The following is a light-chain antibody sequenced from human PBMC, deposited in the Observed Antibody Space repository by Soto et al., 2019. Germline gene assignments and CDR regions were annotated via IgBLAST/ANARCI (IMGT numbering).Light chain of an antibody. CDR1: ESVTSS. J-gene: IGKJ1*01. CDR3: QQYNIWPLWT. Sequence: IVVAQFTATPSVSPGDRTPLSCRASESVTSSLAWYQQKPGQPPRLLIYAASTRATDVPARFSGGGSETEFTLTISSLQSEDFAVYFCQQYNIWPLWTFGQGTKVDIK. V-gene: IGKV3-15*01. CDR2: AAS.